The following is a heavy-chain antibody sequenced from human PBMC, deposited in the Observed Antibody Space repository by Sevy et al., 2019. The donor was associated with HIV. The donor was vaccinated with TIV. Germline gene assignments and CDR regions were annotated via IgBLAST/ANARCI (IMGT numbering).Heavy chain of an antibody. J-gene: IGHJ4*02. Sequence: ASVKVSCKASGYTFTSYGISWVRQAPGQGLEWMGWISAYNGNTNYAQKLQGRVTMTTDTSTSTAYMELRSLRSDDTAVYYCARTDLGYCSGGSCYGRSPFDYWGQGTLVTVSS. V-gene: IGHV1-18*01. CDR1: GYTFTSYG. CDR2: ISAYNGNT. CDR3: ARTDLGYCSGGSCYGRSPFDY. D-gene: IGHD2-15*01.